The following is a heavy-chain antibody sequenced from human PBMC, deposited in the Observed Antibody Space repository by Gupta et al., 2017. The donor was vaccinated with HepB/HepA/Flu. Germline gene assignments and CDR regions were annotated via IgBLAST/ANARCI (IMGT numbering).Heavy chain of an antibody. CDR1: GRSISSSSYY. V-gene: IGHV4-39*01. J-gene: IGHJ4*02. CDR2: IYYSGST. D-gene: IGHD6-25*01. Sequence: QLQLQESGPGLVKPSETLSLTCTVSGRSISSSSYYWGWIRQPPGKGLEWIGSIYYSGSTYYNPSLKSRVTISVDTSKNQFSLKLSSVTAADTAVYYCARQPAAPMYYFDYWGQGTLVTVSS. CDR3: ARQPAAPMYYFDY.